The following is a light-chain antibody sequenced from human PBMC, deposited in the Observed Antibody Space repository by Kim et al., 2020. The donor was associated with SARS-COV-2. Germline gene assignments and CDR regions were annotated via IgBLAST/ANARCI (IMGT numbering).Light chain of an antibody. Sequence: ASAGDRVTITCQASQDIRNYLHWFQQKPGKAPKLLIYDASNLETGVPSRFSGSGSGTDFTFTITSLQPEDVATYYCQYYDSLPVTFGGGTKVDIK. V-gene: IGKV1-33*01. CDR2: DAS. CDR1: QDIRNY. J-gene: IGKJ4*02. CDR3: QYYDSLPVT.